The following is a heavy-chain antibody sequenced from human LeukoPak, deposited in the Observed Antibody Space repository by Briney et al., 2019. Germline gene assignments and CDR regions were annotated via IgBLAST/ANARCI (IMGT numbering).Heavy chain of an antibody. J-gene: IGHJ5*01. V-gene: IGHV5-51*01. Sequence: LGESLKISCKCSGFDFTAYGIAWVRQMPGKGLEWMGNIYPGGSNGRYSPSFQGQVTMSADKSITTVYLQWSSLKASDTAMYYCARHFHSAWFDFWGQGSLVTVSS. CDR2: IYPGGSNG. D-gene: IGHD5-18*01. CDR1: GFDFTAYG. CDR3: ARHFHSAWFDF.